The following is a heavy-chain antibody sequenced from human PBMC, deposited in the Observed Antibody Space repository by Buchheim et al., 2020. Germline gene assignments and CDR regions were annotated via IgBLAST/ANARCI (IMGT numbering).Heavy chain of an antibody. CDR2: ISYDGSNK. V-gene: IGHV3-30*18. CDR1: GFTFSSYG. D-gene: IGHD2-15*01. Sequence: QVQLVESGGGVVQPGRSLRLSCAASGFTFSSYGMHWVRQAPGKGLEWVAVISYDGSNKYYADSVKGRFTIPRDNSKNTLYLQMNSLRAEDTAVYYCAKDIDIVVVVAATPVDYWGQGTL. J-gene: IGHJ4*02. CDR3: AKDIDIVVVVAATPVDY.